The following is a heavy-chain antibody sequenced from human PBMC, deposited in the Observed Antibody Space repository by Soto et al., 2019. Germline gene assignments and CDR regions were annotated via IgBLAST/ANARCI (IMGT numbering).Heavy chain of an antibody. CDR2: IIPILGIA. J-gene: IGHJ5*02. CDR1: GGTFSSYT. Sequence: QAQLVQSGAEVKKPGSSVKVSCKASGGTFSSYTISWVRQAPGQGLEWMGRIIPILGIANYAQKFQGRVTITADKSTSTAYMELSSLRSEDTAVYYCARPPAIAAAGNGWFDPWGQGTLVTVSS. CDR3: ARPPAIAAAGNGWFDP. V-gene: IGHV1-69*02. D-gene: IGHD6-13*01.